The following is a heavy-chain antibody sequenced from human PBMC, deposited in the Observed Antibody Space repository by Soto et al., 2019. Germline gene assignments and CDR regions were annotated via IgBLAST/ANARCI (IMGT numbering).Heavy chain of an antibody. CDR1: GYTFTGYY. V-gene: IGHV1-2*04. J-gene: IGHJ4*02. CDR3: ARGPGIAAAALDY. Sequence: ASVKVSCKASGYTFTGYYMHWVRQAPGQGLEWMGWINPNSGGTNYAQKFQGWVTMTRDTSISTAYMELSRLRSDDTAVYYCARGPGIAAAALDYWGQGTLVTVSS. D-gene: IGHD6-13*01. CDR2: INPNSGGT.